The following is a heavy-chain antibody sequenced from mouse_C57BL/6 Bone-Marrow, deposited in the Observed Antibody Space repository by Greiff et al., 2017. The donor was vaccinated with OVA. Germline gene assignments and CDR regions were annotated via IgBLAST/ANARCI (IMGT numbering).Heavy chain of an antibody. CDR1: GYTFTSYW. V-gene: IGHV1-59*01. CDR3: ARRRVYGNYWYFDV. D-gene: IGHD2-1*01. Sequence: QVQLKQPGAELVRPGTSVKLSCKASGYTFTSYWMHWVKQRPGQGLEWIGVIDPSDSYTNYNQKFKGKATLTVDTSSSTAYMQLSSLTSEDSAVYYCARRRVYGNYWYFDVWGTGTTVTVSS. J-gene: IGHJ1*03. CDR2: IDPSDSYT.